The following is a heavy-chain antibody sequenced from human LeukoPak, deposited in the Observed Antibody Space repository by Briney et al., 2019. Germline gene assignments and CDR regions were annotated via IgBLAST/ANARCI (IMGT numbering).Heavy chain of an antibody. CDR1: GFTFSSYG. CDR2: IQYDGSNK. V-gene: IGHV3-30*02. Sequence: GGSLRLSCAASGFTFSSYGMHWVRQAPGKGLEWLAFIQYDGSNKYYADSVKGRFTISRDNSKNTLYLQMNSLRTEDTAVYYCAKFTLVATADYWGQGTLVTVSS. J-gene: IGHJ4*02. CDR3: AKFTLVATADY. D-gene: IGHD5-12*01.